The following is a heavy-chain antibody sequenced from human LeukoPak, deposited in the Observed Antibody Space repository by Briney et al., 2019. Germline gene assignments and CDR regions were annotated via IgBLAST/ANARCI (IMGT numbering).Heavy chain of an antibody. V-gene: IGHV3-7*01. CDR2: IKEDNSDI. J-gene: IGHJ5*02. D-gene: IGHD2-15*01. Sequence: GGSLRLSCEASGFPFDDYTMSWVRQVPGKGLEWVARIKEDNSDIYYVDSVRGRFTISRDNAKKSLFLQMSSLRAEDTAVYYCARGGQTRFDPWGQGTLVTVSS. CDR3: ARGGQTRFDP. CDR1: GFPFDDYT.